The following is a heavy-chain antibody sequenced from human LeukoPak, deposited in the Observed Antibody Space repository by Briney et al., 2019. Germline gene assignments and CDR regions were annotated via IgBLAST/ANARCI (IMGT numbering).Heavy chain of an antibody. V-gene: IGHV4-31*03. CDR3: ARSYGDYSHFDY. D-gene: IGHD4-17*01. J-gene: IGHJ4*02. Sequence: PSQTLSLTCTVSGGSISSSGYYWSWIRQHPGKGLEWIGYIYFSGSTHYNPSLKSRVTISVDTSKNQFSLKLSSVTAADTAVYYCARSYGDYSHFDYWGQGTLVTVSS. CDR1: GGSISSSGYY. CDR2: IYFSGST.